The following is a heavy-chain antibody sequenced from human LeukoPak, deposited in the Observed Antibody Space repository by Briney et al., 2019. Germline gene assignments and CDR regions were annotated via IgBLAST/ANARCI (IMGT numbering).Heavy chain of an antibody. CDR2: ISPSGGST. Sequence: ASVKVSCKAFVYTFTGCWMHCVRQAPGQGPEWMGVISPSGGSTIYAQKFKGRVTLTRDMSTSKDYLELSSLRSEDTDVYYCARDNSVRDEAWWFNPWGQGTLVTVSS. D-gene: IGHD5-24*01. CDR3: ARDNSVRDEAWWFNP. V-gene: IGHV1-46*01. J-gene: IGHJ5*02. CDR1: VYTFTGCW.